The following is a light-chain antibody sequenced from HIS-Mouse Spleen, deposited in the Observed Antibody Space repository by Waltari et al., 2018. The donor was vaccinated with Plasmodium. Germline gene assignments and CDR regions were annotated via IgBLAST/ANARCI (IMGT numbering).Light chain of an antibody. CDR1: QSVSLN. J-gene: IGKJ3*01. Sequence: EIVMTQSPATLSVSPGERATLSCRASQSVSLNLAWYQQKPGQAPRLLIYGASTRATGIPARFSGSGSGTEFTLTISSLQSEDFAVYYCQQYNNWSFTFGPGTKVDIK. V-gene: IGKV3-15*01. CDR2: GAS. CDR3: QQYNNWSFT.